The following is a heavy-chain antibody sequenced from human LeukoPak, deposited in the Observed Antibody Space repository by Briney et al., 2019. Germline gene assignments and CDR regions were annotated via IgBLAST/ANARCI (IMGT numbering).Heavy chain of an antibody. CDR3: ARRAGAYSHPYDY. V-gene: IGHV3-30*04. CDR2: ISYDGSNK. J-gene: IGHJ4*02. CDR1: GFTFSSYA. D-gene: IGHD4/OR15-4a*01. Sequence: GGSLRLSCAASGFTFSSYAIHWVRQAPGKGLEWVAVISYDGSNKYYADSVKGRFTISRDNSKNTLYLQMNSLRAEDTAVYYCARRAGAYSHPYDYWGQGTLVTVSS.